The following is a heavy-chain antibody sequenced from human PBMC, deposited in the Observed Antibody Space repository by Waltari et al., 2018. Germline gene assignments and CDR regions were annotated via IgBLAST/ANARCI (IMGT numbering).Heavy chain of an antibody. J-gene: IGHJ2*01. V-gene: IGHV1-69*05. CDR3: ARVPQGESHWYFDL. Sequence: QVQLVQSGAEVKKPGSSVKVSCKASGGTFSSYAISWVRQAPGQGLEWMGGIIPIFGTANYAQKFQGRVTITTDESTSTAYMGLSSLRSEDTAVYYCARVPQGESHWYFDLWGRGTLVTVSS. CDR2: IIPIFGTA. CDR1: GGTFSSYA.